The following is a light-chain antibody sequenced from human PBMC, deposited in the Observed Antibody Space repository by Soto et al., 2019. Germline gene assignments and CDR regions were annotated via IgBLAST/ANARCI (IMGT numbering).Light chain of an antibody. J-gene: IGLJ1*01. V-gene: IGLV2-14*01. CDR1: SSDGGGYDY. CDR3: SSYSISTAYL. CDR2: EVS. Sequence: QSVLTQPASVSGSPGQSITISCTGTSSDGGGYDYVSWYQLLPGKAPKLMVFEVSNRPSGVSYRFSGSKSGNPASLTISGLQAEDEADYFCSSYSISTAYLFGTGTKVTVL.